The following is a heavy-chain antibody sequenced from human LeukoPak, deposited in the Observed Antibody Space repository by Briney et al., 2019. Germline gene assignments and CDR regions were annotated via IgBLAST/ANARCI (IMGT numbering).Heavy chain of an antibody. J-gene: IGHJ5*02. Sequence: GGSLRLCCAASGFTFSSYWMSWVRQAPGKGLEWVANIKQDGSEKYYVDSVKGRFTISRDNAKNSLYLQMNSLRAEDTAAYYCARDLIAVAGSGVGWFDPWGQGTLVTVSS. V-gene: IGHV3-7*01. CDR1: GFTFSSYW. D-gene: IGHD6-19*01. CDR3: ARDLIAVAGSGVGWFDP. CDR2: IKQDGSEK.